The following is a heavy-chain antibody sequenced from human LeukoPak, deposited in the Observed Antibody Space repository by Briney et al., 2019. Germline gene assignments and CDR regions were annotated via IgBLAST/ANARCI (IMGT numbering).Heavy chain of an antibody. CDR1: GFSFSNFA. CDR2: ISCKGDRT. Sequence: QSGGSLRLSCEASGFSFSNFAMDWVRQAPGKGLEWVSLISCKGDRTVYADSVKGRFTISRDNSKSTVYLQMNSLRAEDTAVYYCANPGRTQLWPPLGYWGQGTLVTVSS. J-gene: IGHJ4*02. CDR3: ANPGRTQLWPPLGY. V-gene: IGHV3-23*01. D-gene: IGHD5-18*01.